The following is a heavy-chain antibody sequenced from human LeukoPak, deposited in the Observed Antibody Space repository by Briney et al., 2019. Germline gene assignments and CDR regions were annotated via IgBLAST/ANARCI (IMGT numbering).Heavy chain of an antibody. Sequence: ASVKVSCKASGGTFSSCAISWVRQAPGQGLEWMGGIIPIFGTANYAQKFQGRVTITADESTSTAYMELSSLRSEDTAVYYCARCKIQLWLQINAFDIWGQGTMVTVSS. CDR1: GGTFSSCA. D-gene: IGHD5-18*01. CDR2: IIPIFGTA. CDR3: ARCKIQLWLQINAFDI. V-gene: IGHV1-69*13. J-gene: IGHJ3*02.